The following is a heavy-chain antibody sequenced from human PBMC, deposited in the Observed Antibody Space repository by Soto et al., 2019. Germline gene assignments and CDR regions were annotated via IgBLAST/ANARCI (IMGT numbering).Heavy chain of an antibody. D-gene: IGHD1-1*01. J-gene: IGHJ4*02. Sequence: EVQLVESGGDLVQPGGSLRLSCGVSGFIFSDYWMSWVRQAPGEGLEWVATIREDGGAKYYVDSVKGRFTISRDNARNSLFLQMNGLGVEDTAVYYCASPSTSETTDFWGQGTLVTVSS. CDR2: IREDGGAK. CDR1: GFIFSDYW. CDR3: ASPSTSETTDF. V-gene: IGHV3-7*01.